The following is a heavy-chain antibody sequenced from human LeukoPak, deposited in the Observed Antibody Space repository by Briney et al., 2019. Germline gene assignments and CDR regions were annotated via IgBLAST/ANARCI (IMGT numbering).Heavy chain of an antibody. Sequence: GGSLRLSCTASGFTVSSKYMSWVRQAPGKGLEWVSVIQTGGFTYYADSVKGRFTISRDNSKNTLYLQMNSLRAEDTAVYYCAKAPEAVAGTPWRQGTLVSVS. V-gene: IGHV3-53*01. J-gene: IGHJ5*02. D-gene: IGHD6-19*01. CDR1: GFTVSSKY. CDR2: IQTGGFT. CDR3: AKAPEAVAGTP.